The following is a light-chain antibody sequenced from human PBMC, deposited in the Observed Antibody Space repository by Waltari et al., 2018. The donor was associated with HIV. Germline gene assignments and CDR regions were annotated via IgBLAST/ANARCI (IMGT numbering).Light chain of an antibody. CDR1: QLIDNW. CDR3: QQYNSHSYA. J-gene: IGKJ2*01. V-gene: IGKV1-5*03. Sequence: DVQLTQSPSTLSAGVGDKVTITCRASQLIDNWLAWYQQKPGKSPQLLIYKASYLESGVPSRFSGSVSGADFTLIIDGLQPDDFATYYCQQYNSHSYAFGQGTKVDVK. CDR2: KAS.